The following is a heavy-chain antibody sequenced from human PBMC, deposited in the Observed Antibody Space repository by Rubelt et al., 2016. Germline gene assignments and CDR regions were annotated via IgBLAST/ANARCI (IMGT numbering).Heavy chain of an antibody. J-gene: IGHJ4*02. CDR2: IYYSGST. D-gene: IGHD6-25*01. CDR1: GGSISSYY. Sequence: QVQLQESGPGLVKPSETLSLTCTVSGGSISSYYWSWIRQPPGRGLEWIGYIYYSGSTNYNPSLKIRLTMLVDTSKHHFALKLGSVTAADTAGYYCAGRTGSGSSRCFDYWGQGILVTVSS. CDR3: AGRTGSGSSRCFDY. V-gene: IGHV4-59*01.